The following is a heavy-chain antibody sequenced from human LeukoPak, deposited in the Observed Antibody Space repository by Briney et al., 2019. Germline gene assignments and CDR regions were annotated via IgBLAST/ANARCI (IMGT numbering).Heavy chain of an antibody. Sequence: SETLSLTCSVSGGSISNSRYYWSWIRQPPGKGLEWIGYIYYSGSTNYNPSLKSRVTISVDTSKNQFSLKLSSVTAADTAVYYCARHGYSSGSLAWFDPWGQGTQVTVSS. D-gene: IGHD6-19*01. V-gene: IGHV4-61*01. CDR2: IYYSGST. CDR1: GGSISNSRYY. CDR3: ARHGYSSGSLAWFDP. J-gene: IGHJ5*02.